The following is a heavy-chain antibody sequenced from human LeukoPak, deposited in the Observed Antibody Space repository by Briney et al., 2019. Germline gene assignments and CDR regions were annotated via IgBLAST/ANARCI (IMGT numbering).Heavy chain of an antibody. J-gene: IGHJ4*02. D-gene: IGHD3-22*01. V-gene: IGHV1-69*13. Sequence: GASVKVSCKASGGTFSSYAISWVRQAPGQGLEWMGGIIPIFGTANYAQKFQGRVTITADESTSTAYMELSSLRSEDTAVYYCARLHYYDSSGPRSEDDYWGQGTLVTVSS. CDR3: ARLHYYDSSGPRSEDDY. CDR1: GGTFSSYA. CDR2: IIPIFGTA.